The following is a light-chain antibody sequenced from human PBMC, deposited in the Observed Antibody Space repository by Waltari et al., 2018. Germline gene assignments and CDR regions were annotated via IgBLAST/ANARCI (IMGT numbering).Light chain of an antibody. J-gene: IGKJ5*01. CDR1: QSVGSS. CDR2: DAS. Sequence: EIVLTQSPVTLSWAPGERATLSFWASQSVGSSFAWYQQKPGQAPRLLMYDASNRATGVPARFNGSGSGTDFTLTIISLQSEDSAVYYCQQRSNWPPITFGQGTRLEIK. V-gene: IGKV3-11*01. CDR3: QQRSNWPPIT.